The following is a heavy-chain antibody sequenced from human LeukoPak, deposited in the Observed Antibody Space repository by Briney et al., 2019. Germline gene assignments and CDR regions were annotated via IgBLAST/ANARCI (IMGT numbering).Heavy chain of an antibody. D-gene: IGHD6-13*01. J-gene: IGHJ4*02. V-gene: IGHV4-39*01. CDR2: IYYSGST. Sequence: SETLSLTCTVSGGSISSSSFYWGWIRQPPGKGLEWIGSIYYSGSTNYNPSLKSRVTISVDTSKNQFSLKLSSVTAADTAVYYCARRLGSSPLSFDYWGQGTLVTVSS. CDR3: ARRLGSSPLSFDY. CDR1: GGSISSSSFY.